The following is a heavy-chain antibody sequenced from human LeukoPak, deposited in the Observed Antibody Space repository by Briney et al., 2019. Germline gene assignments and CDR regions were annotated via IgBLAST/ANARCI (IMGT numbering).Heavy chain of an antibody. D-gene: IGHD3-10*01. CDR2: SSSIGGRT. CDR3: AKPLMRDRWFGES. V-gene: IGHV3-23*01. Sequence: GGSLRLSCAASGFTFSSHGMNWVRQAPGKGLEWVSGSSSIGGRTYYADSVKGRFTVTRDNSRNTLHLQMNSLRAEDTAMYYCAKPLMRDRWFGESWGQGTLVTVSS. CDR1: GFTFSSHG. J-gene: IGHJ5*02.